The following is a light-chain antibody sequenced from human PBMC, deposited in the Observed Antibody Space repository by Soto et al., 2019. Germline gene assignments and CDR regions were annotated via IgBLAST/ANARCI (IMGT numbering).Light chain of an antibody. CDR2: EVS. CDR3: SSYTSSDV. CDR1: SSDVGGYDY. J-gene: IGLJ1*01. Sequence: QSALTQPPSASGSPGQSVTISCTGTSSDVGGYDYVSWYQQHPGKAPKLMIYEVSNRPSGVSNRFSGSKSGNTASLTISGLQAEDEADYYCSSYTSSDVFGTGTKLTVL. V-gene: IGLV2-14*01.